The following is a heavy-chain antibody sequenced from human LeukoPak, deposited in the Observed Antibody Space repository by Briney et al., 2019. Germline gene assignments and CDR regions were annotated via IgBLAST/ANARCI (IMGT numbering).Heavy chain of an antibody. D-gene: IGHD3-22*01. J-gene: IGHJ4*02. V-gene: IGHV3-30*18. Sequence: PGGSLRLSCAASGFTFSSYGMPWVRQAPGKGLEWVAVISYDGSNKYYADSVKGRFTISRDNSKNTLYLQMNSLRAEDTAVYYCAKDKMSSGYYSAPDYWGQGTLVTVSS. CDR2: ISYDGSNK. CDR1: GFTFSSYG. CDR3: AKDKMSSGYYSAPDY.